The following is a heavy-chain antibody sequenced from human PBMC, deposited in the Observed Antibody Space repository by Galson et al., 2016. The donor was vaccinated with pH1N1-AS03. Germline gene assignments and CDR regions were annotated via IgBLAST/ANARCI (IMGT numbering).Heavy chain of an antibody. V-gene: IGHV3-7*03. Sequence: SLRLSCAASAFTFSNSWMSWVRQAPGKGLECVAIIKEDGSDKYYLDSVKGRFTISRDNAKNSLYLQMNSLRAEDTAVYYCARDGVGNHRVAFDIWGRGTMVTVSS. D-gene: IGHD1-14*01. CDR1: AFTFSNSW. CDR3: ARDGVGNHRVAFDI. J-gene: IGHJ3*02. CDR2: IKEDGSDK.